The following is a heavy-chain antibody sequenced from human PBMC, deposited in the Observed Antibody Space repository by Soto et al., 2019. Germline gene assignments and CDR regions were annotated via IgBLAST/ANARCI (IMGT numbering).Heavy chain of an antibody. V-gene: IGHV4-61*08. CDR1: GGSVNRGGYY. J-gene: IGHJ4*02. CDR2: TYYSGRV. CDR3: LREKYYFDTGGYSRLGAV. Sequence: QVQLQESGPGLVKPSETLSVACTVSGGSVNRGGYYWSWIRQPPGKALEWIGYTYYSGRVTYNPSRQRRITRSSNTSKNQYSLKLNSLYTADTAVYYCLREKYYFDTGGYSRLGAVWGQGILVTVSS. D-gene: IGHD3-22*01.